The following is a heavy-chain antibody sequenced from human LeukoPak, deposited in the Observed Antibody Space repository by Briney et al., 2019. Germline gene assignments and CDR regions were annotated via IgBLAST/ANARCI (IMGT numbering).Heavy chain of an antibody. J-gene: IGHJ6*03. CDR2: INSDGDST. CDR1: GFTFSRYD. Sequence: PGGSLRLSCAASGFTFSRYDMHWVRQAPGKGLEYVSTINSDGDSTYYANSVKGRFTMSRDNSKDTLYLQMGSLRPEDMAVYYCARGNSNYFHYYYMDVWGQGTLVTVSS. D-gene: IGHD4-11*01. V-gene: IGHV3-64*01. CDR3: ARGNSNYFHYYYMDV.